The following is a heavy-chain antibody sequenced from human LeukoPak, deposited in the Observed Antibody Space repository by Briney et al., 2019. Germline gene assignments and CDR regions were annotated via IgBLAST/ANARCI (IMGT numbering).Heavy chain of an antibody. CDR1: GYTFSSYG. Sequence: ASVKVSCKASGYTFSSYGLSWVRQAPGQGLEWMGWISAHNGNTNYAQRFQGRLTMTTDTPTSTAYMELRSLTSGDTAVYYCARDRGPSYCNSTTCRTLDWWGQETLVTVSS. D-gene: IGHD2-2*01. CDR2: ISAHNGNT. V-gene: IGHV1-18*01. J-gene: IGHJ4*02. CDR3: ARDRGPSYCNSTTCRTLDW.